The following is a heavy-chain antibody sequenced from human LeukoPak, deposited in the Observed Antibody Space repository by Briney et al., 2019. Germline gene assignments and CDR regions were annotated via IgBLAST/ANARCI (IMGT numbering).Heavy chain of an antibody. CDR3: ATGRWGSSWYRGFDP. CDR1: GGSISSYY. V-gene: IGHV4-59*08. D-gene: IGHD6-13*01. Sequence: SETLSLTCTVSGGSISSYYWSWIRQPPGKGLEWIGYIYYSGSTNYNPSLTSRVTISVVTSKNQFSLKLSSVTAADTAVYYCATGRWGSSWYRGFDPWGQGTLVTVSS. J-gene: IGHJ5*02. CDR2: IYYSGST.